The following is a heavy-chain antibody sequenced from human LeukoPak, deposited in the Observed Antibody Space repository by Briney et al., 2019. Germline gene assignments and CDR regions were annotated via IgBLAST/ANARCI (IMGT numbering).Heavy chain of an antibody. Sequence: PSETLSLTCTVSGYSISSGYYWGWVRQPPGEGLEWIGSIYHSGSTYYNPSLKSRVTISVDTSKNQFSLKLSSVTAADTAVYYCARGGVPAAIPVEELGGWGQGTLVTVSS. CDR2: IYHSGST. D-gene: IGHD2-2*02. CDR1: GYSISSGYY. V-gene: IGHV4-38-2*02. CDR3: ARGGVPAAIPVEELGG. J-gene: IGHJ4*02.